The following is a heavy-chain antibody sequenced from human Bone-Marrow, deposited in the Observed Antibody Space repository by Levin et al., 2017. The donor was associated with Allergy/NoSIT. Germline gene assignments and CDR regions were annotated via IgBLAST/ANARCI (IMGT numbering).Heavy chain of an antibody. CDR1: GASVSSDH. V-gene: IGHV4-59*08. D-gene: IGHD1-14*01. CDR2: IYYPGGT. CDR3: ARLAGAPFNPPFDY. J-gene: IGHJ4*02. Sequence: SQTLSLTCTVSGASVSSDHWSWVRQPPGDGLESIGYIYYPGGTIYNPSLKSRVTISLDTSQNQFSLSLTSVTAADTAVYYCARLAGAPFNPPFDYWGQGLLVTVSS.